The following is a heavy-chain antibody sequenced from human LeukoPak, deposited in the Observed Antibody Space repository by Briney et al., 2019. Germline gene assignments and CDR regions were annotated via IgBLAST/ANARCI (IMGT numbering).Heavy chain of an antibody. Sequence: GESLKISCEASGYSFTLYWIGWVRQLPGKGLEWMGIICPGDSDTRYSPSFQGQVTISADKSISTAYLQWSSLKASDTAMYYCARLVRYYDSFDGMDVWGKGTTVTVSS. CDR1: GYSFTLYW. J-gene: IGHJ6*03. D-gene: IGHD3-22*01. CDR3: ARLVRYYDSFDGMDV. V-gene: IGHV5-51*01. CDR2: ICPGDSDT.